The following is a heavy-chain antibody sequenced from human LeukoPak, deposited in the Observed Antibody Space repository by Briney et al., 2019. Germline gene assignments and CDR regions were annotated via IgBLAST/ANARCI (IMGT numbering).Heavy chain of an antibody. CDR1: GFTFSSYG. V-gene: IGHV3-21*05. Sequence: GGSLRLSCAASGFTFSSYGMHWVRQAPGKGLEWVSYISNSGTSIFYADSVKGRFTTSRDNAKNTLYLQMNSLRAEDTAVYYCARDGGYSGYDDYYYYYMDVWGKGTTVTVSS. CDR3: ARDGGYSGYDDYYYYYMDV. D-gene: IGHD5-12*01. J-gene: IGHJ6*03. CDR2: ISNSGTSI.